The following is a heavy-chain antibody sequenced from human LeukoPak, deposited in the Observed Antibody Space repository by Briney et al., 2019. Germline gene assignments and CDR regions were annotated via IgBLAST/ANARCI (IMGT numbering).Heavy chain of an antibody. CDR1: AFTVSSNY. Sequence: GGSLRLSCAVSAFTVSSNYVSWVRQAPGKGLEWVSVIYGGGSTNYADSVKGRFTISRDNSKNTLYRQMNSLRAEDTAVYYCARDHSGSYQRAFDIWGQGTMVTVSS. V-gene: IGHV3-66*02. CDR3: ARDHSGSYQRAFDI. D-gene: IGHD1-26*01. CDR2: IYGGGST. J-gene: IGHJ3*02.